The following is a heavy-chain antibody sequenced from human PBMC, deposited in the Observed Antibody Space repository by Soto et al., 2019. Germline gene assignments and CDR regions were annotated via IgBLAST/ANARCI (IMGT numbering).Heavy chain of an antibody. J-gene: IGHJ6*02. CDR2: IYHAGSS. D-gene: IGHD2-8*01. Sequence: PSETLSLTCAVSGYSISSGYYWGWIRQPPGKGLEWIGIIYHAGSSYYNPSLKSRVTISVDTSKNQFSLRLNSVTAADTAVYYCARGNGPYGMDVWGQVNTVTVSS. V-gene: IGHV4-38-2*01. CDR1: GYSISSGYY. CDR3: ARGNGPYGMDV.